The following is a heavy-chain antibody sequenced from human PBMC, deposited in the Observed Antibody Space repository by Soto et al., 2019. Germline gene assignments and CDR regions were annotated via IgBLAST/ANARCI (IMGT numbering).Heavy chain of an antibody. D-gene: IGHD2-21*02. CDR3: ARVCGGDCHYGMDV. CDR2: IYYCGST. CDR1: GGSISSGGYY. Sequence: QVQLQESGPGLVKPSQTLSLTCTVSGGSISSGGYYWSWIRQHPGKGLEWIGYIYYCGSTYYNPSLKSRVTISVDTSKHQVSLKLSSVTAADTAVYYCARVCGGDCHYGMDVWGQGTTVTVSS. V-gene: IGHV4-31*03. J-gene: IGHJ6*02.